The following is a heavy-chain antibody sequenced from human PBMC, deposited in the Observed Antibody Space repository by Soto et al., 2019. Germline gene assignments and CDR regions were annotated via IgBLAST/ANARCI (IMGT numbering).Heavy chain of an antibody. D-gene: IGHD3-10*01. V-gene: IGHV1-3*01. J-gene: IGHJ4*02. CDR3: ASPSYGSGSYY. Sequence: QVQLVQSGAEVKKPGASVKVCCKASGYIFSSYSLHWVRQAPGQRLEWMGWINAGNGNTKYSQKFQGRVTFTRDTSATTAYMELSSLRSEDTAVYYCASPSYGSGSYYWGQGTLVTVSS. CDR1: GYIFSSYS. CDR2: INAGNGNT.